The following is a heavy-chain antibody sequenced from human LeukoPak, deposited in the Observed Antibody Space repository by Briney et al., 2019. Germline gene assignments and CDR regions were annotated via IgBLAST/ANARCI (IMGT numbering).Heavy chain of an antibody. Sequence: GGSLRLSCAASGFRFDSFYMGWIRQVPGKGLDYIALISASGAVPYYAESVKGRFAISRDNAKNSVSLQMNSLSADDTAVYYCARSLIVASEDYWGQGTLVTVSS. CDR1: GFRFDSFY. D-gene: IGHD3-22*01. J-gene: IGHJ4*02. CDR3: ARSLIVASEDY. CDR2: ISASGAVP. V-gene: IGHV3-11*04.